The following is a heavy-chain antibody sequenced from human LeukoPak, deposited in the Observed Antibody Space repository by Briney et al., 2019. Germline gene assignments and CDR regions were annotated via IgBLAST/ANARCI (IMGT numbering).Heavy chain of an antibody. J-gene: IGHJ4*02. CDR1: GFTFSDYY. CDR3: ARGICGSDPDY. V-gene: IGHV3-11*01. D-gene: IGHD5-12*01. CDR2: ISSTDTT. Sequence: GGSLRLSCAASGFTFSDYYMTWIRQAPGKGLEWVSYISSTDTTYYADSVKGRFTVSRDNAKNSLFLQMHSLRAEDTAVYYCARGICGSDPDYWGQGTLLTVSS.